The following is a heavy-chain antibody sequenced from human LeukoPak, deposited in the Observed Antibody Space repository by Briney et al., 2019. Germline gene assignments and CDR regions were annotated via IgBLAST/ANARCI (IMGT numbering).Heavy chain of an antibody. V-gene: IGHV1-46*01. CDR3: AVDYDILTAPNYDGMDV. CDR1: GYTFTSYY. D-gene: IGHD3-9*01. J-gene: IGHJ6*02. Sequence: ASVKVSCRASGYTFTSYYMHWVRQAPGQGLEGMGIINPSGGSTSYAQKFQGRVTMTRDTSTSTVYMELSSLRSEDTAVYYCAVDYDILTAPNYDGMDVWGQGTTVTVSS. CDR2: INPSGGST.